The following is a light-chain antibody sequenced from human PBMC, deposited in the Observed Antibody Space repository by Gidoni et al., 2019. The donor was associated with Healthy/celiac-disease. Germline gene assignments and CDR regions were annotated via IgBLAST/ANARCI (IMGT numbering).Light chain of an antibody. J-gene: IGKJ1*01. CDR3: QQYYSYPLT. Sequence: AIRITQSPSSLSASTGDRVTITCRASQGISSYLAWYQQKPGKAPKLLIYAASTLQSGVPSRFRGSGSGTDFTLTISCLQSEDFATYYCQQYYSYPLTFGQGTKVEIK. V-gene: IGKV1-8*01. CDR1: QGISSY. CDR2: AAS.